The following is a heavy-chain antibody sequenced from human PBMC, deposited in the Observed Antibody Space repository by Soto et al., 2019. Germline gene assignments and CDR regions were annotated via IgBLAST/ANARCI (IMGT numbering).Heavy chain of an antibody. D-gene: IGHD4-17*01. CDR2: TRNKANSHTT. CDR1: GFTFSDYY. V-gene: IGHV3-72*01. CDR3: ARATTVTDY. J-gene: IGHJ4*02. Sequence: EVQLVESGGGLVQPGGSLRLSCAASGFTFSDYYMDWVRQAPGKGLEWVGRTRNKANSHTTEYAASVKGRFTISRDDSKISLYLQMHSLKGEDTAVYYCARATTVTDYWGQGALVTVSS.